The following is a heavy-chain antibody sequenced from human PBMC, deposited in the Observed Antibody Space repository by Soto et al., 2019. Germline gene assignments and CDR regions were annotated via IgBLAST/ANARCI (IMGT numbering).Heavy chain of an antibody. CDR1: GFTFSSYW. D-gene: IGHD3-10*01. V-gene: IGHV3-7*01. J-gene: IGHJ6*03. CDR2: IKQDGSEK. CDR3: AGQYYYGSGTHYNGKTFYYHMDV. Sequence: GGSLRLSCAASGFTFSSYWMSWVRQAPGKGLEWVANIKQDGSEKYYVDSVKGRFTISRDNAKNSLYLQTNSLRAEDTAVYYWAGQYYYGSGTHYNGKTFYYHMDVWGKGTTVTVSS.